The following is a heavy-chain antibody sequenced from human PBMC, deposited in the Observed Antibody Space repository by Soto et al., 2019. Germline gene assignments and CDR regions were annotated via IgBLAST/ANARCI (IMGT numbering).Heavy chain of an antibody. CDR3: AKGDNLGPKTGYAFDP. CDR1: GDNVSSNTAS. D-gene: IGHD5-12*01. Sequence: SQTLSLTCAISGDNVSSNTASWNWIRQSPSRGLEWLGRTYLRSKWYNDYAVSVKSRIIINPDTSNNQFSLQLNSVTPEDTAVYFCAKGDNLGPKTGYAFDPWGQGIMVTVSS. V-gene: IGHV6-1*01. CDR2: TYLRSKWYN. J-gene: IGHJ5*02.